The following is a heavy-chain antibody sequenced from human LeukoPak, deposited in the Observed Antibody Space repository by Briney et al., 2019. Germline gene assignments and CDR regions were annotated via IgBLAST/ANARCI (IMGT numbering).Heavy chain of an antibody. Sequence: SETLSLTCTVSGGSISSYYWSWIRQPPGKGLEWIGYIYTSGSTNYNPSLKSRVTISVYTSKNQFSLKLSSVTAADTAVYYCARTTRYDSREGDAFDSWGQGTMVTVSS. J-gene: IGHJ3*02. CDR3: ARTTRYDSREGDAFDS. V-gene: IGHV4-4*09. CDR1: GGSISSYY. CDR2: IYTSGST. D-gene: IGHD3-3*01.